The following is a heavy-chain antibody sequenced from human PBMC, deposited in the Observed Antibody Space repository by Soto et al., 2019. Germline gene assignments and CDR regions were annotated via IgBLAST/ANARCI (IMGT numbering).Heavy chain of an antibody. CDR2: ISYDGSNK. CDR1: GFPFSSYC. J-gene: IGHJ6*02. CDR3: ATELSERPVMISPTCYYCAMDV. Sequence: GGSLRLSCAASGFPFSSYCMHWVRQAPGKGLEWVAVISYDGSNKYYADSVKGRFTISRDNSKNTLYLQMNSLRSEDTAVYYCATELSERPVMISPTCYYCAMDVWGQGTTVTVSS. D-gene: IGHD3-16*01. V-gene: IGHV3-30*03.